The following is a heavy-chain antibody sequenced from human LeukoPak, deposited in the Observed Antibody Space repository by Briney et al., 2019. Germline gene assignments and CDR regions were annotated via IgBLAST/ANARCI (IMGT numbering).Heavy chain of an antibody. CDR1: GGSINSHY. CDR3: ARLRFYDSTGYSPGHYMDV. D-gene: IGHD3-22*01. J-gene: IGHJ6*03. V-gene: IGHV4-59*08. Sequence: SETLSLTCTVSGGSINSHYWSWIRQSPGKGLEWIGDIYYSGSTKYNPSLKSRVTISVDTPKNDLSLRLTSVLAADTAIYYCARLRFYDSTGYSPGHYMDVWGKGTTVTVSS. CDR2: IYYSGST.